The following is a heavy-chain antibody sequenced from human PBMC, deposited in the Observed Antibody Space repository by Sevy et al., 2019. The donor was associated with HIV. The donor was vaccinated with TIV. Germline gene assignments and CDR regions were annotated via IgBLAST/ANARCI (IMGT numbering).Heavy chain of an antibody. Sequence: GGSLRLSCAASGFTFSNYDMHWVRQAPGKGLEWVAVISHDGNYKKYAHSVKVRFTISRDDFKNTLYLQMSSLRPEDTAVYFCARLFSCGGDCYYLDYWGQGALVTVSS. J-gene: IGHJ4*02. CDR3: ARLFSCGGDCYYLDY. D-gene: IGHD2-21*02. V-gene: IGHV3-30-3*01. CDR2: ISHDGNYK. CDR1: GFTFSNYD.